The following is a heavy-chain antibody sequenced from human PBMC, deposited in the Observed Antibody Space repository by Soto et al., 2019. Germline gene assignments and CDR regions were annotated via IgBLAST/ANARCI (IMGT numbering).Heavy chain of an antibody. J-gene: IGHJ6*02. Sequence: EVQLLESGGGLIQPGGSLRLACAASIFTIDSYALSWVRQAPGKGLEWVSSISGSGSSTYDADSVKGRVTISKDNSRNRLFLQMNSLRAGDTAVYYCAISTRWGYYGMDVWGQGTTVTVSS. CDR3: AISTRWGYYGMDV. CDR2: ISGSGSST. D-gene: IGHD2-2*01. CDR1: IFTIDSYA. V-gene: IGHV3-23*01.